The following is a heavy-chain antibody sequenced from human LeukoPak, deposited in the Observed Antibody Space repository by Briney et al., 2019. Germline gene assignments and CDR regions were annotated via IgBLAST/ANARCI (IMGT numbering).Heavy chain of an antibody. CDR3: ARGGLQFWNQHLDY. J-gene: IGHJ4*02. CDR2: SYYSGST. CDR1: GASISSYY. V-gene: IGHV4-59*08. Sequence: SETLSLTCTVSGASISSYYWSWIRQPPGKGLEWIGYSYYSGSTNYNPSLKSRVTISVDTSKNQFSLKLRSVTAADTAVYYCARGGLQFWNQHLDYWGQGTLVTVSS. D-gene: IGHD3-3*01.